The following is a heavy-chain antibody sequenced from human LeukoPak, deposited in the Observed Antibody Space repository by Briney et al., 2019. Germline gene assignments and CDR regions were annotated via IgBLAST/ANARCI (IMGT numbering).Heavy chain of an antibody. J-gene: IGHJ4*02. CDR2: MNPNSGNT. CDR1: GYTFTSYD. Sequence: GASVKVSCKASGYTFTSYDINWVRQATGQGLEWMGWMNPNSGNTGYAQKFQGRVTMTRNTSISTAYMELSSLRSEDTAVYYCAREGGRPRQYKDCSGGSCQTRRPYFDYWGQGTWSPSPQ. CDR3: AREGGRPRQYKDCSGGSCQTRRPYFDY. D-gene: IGHD2-15*01. V-gene: IGHV1-8*01.